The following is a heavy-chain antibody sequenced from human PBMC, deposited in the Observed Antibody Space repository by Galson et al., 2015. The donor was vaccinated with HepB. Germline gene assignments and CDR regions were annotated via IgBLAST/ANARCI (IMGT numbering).Heavy chain of an antibody. CDR1: GGTFSSYA. J-gene: IGHJ4*02. Sequence: SVKVSCKASGGTFSSYAISWVRQAPGQGLEWMGGIIPIFGTANYAQKFQGRVTITADESTSTAYMELSSLRSEDTAVYYCARPKVDYYDSSGVASHGFDYWGQGTLVTVSS. CDR3: ARPKVDYYDSSGVASHGFDY. CDR2: IIPIFGTA. V-gene: IGHV1-69*13. D-gene: IGHD3-22*01.